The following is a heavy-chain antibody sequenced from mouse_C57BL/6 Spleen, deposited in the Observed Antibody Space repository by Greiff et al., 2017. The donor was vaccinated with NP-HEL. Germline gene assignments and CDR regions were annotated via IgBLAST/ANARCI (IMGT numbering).Heavy chain of an antibody. Sequence: QVQLQQSGPELVKPGASVKISCKASGYAFSSSWMNWVKQRPGKGLEWIGRIYPGDGDTNYNGKFKGKATLTADKSSSTAYMQLSSLTSEDYAVYFCARQRSSYAMDYWGQGTSVTVSS. J-gene: IGHJ4*01. CDR2: IYPGDGDT. CDR3: ARQRSSYAMDY. V-gene: IGHV1-82*01. CDR1: GYAFSSSW. D-gene: IGHD6-1*01.